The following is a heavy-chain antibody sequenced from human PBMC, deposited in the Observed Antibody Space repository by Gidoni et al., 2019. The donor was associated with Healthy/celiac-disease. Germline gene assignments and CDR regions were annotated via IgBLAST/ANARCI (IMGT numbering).Heavy chain of an antibody. D-gene: IGHD2-2*01. J-gene: IGHJ3*02. CDR3: ARDAGYCSSTSCYRVAFDI. V-gene: IGHV4-30-4*01. Sequence: QVQLQESGPGLVKPSQTLSLTCTVSGGSISSGDYYWSWIRQPPGKGLEWIGYIYYSGSTYYNPSLKSRVTISVDTSKNQFSLKLSSVTAADTAVYYCARDAGYCSSTSCYRVAFDIWGQGTMVTVSS. CDR1: GGSISSGDYY. CDR2: IYYSGST.